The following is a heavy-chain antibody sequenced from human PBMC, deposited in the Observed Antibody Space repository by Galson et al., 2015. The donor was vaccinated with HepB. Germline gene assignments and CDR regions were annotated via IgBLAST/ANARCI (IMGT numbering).Heavy chain of an antibody. CDR1: GFTFSSYS. D-gene: IGHD6-13*01. CDR2: ISSSSSYI. V-gene: IGHV3-21*01. Sequence: SLRLSCAASGFTFSSYSMNWVRQAPGKGLEWVSSISSSSSYIYYADSVKGRFTISRDNAKNSLYLQMNSLRAEDTAVYYCARDLEEQQLSWFDPWGQGTLVTVSS. CDR3: ARDLEEQQLSWFDP. J-gene: IGHJ5*02.